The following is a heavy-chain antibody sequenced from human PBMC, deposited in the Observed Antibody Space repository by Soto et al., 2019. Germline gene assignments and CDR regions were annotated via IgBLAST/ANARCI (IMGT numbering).Heavy chain of an antibody. Sequence: RVASLKISCKTSGYSFTTYWIGCLRQMPGKGLEGMGISYPLRSDTRYSPALQGQVTLSADRSITTAYLQWGSMRASGTAMYYCARRDNNGFTEYWGQGTLVTVS. CDR3: ARRDNNGFTEY. D-gene: IGHD2-8*01. CDR1: GYSFTTYW. J-gene: IGHJ4*02. CDR2: SYPLRSDT. V-gene: IGHV5-51*01.